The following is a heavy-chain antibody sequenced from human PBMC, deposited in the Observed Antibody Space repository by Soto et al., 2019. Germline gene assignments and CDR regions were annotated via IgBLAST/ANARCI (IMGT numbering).Heavy chain of an antibody. J-gene: IGHJ5*02. V-gene: IGHV3-23*01. CDR3: SVDLNWEWGSS. CDR2: INFAGTST. CDR1: GLNFRSHD. D-gene: IGHD1-1*01. Sequence: PGGALRLSCVVSGLNFRSHDMNWVRQPPRKGLEYVSNINFAGTSTSYADAVKGRFAISRDNSQNTVYLEMNHLGPEDTAIYYCSVDLNWEWGSSWVPGTPVTRSP.